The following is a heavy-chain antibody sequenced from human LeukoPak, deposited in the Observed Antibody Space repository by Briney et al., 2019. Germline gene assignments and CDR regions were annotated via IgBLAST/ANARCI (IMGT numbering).Heavy chain of an antibody. CDR3: ARDTRYFDY. CDR1: GFTFSSYE. V-gene: IGHV3-7*01. J-gene: IGHJ4*02. Sequence: QPGGSLRLSCAASGFTFSSYEMNWVRQAPGKGLEWVGNINLDGSDKYYGDSVKGRFTISRDNAKNSLYLQMNSLRAEDTAVYYCARDTRYFDYWGQGNMVTVSS. CDR2: INLDGSDK.